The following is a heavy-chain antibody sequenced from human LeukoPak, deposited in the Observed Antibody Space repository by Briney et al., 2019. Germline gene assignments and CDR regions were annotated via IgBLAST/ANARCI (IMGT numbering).Heavy chain of an antibody. Sequence: SETLSLTRTVSGLSNRSSSYYWAWIRQPPEKRVEYIGSYSGSTYYNPSLKSRVTISVDTSKKQFSLKLSSVTAADTAVYYCARTSYGAGSKPYWVDYGGQGTLAAVS. CDR3: ARTSYGAGSKPYWVDY. CDR2: YSGST. D-gene: IGHD3-10*01. CDR1: GLSNRSSSYY. V-gene: IGHV4-39*01. J-gene: IGHJ4*02.